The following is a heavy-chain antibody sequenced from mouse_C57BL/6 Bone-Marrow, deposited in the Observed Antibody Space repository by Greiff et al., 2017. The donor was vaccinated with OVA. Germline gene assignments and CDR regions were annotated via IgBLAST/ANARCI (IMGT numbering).Heavy chain of an antibody. D-gene: IGHD1-1*01. V-gene: IGHV1-50*01. CDR2: IEPSDSYT. J-gene: IGHJ3*01. Sequence: QVQLQQPGAELVKPGASVKLSCKASGYTFTSYWMQWVKQRPGQGLEWIGEIEPSDSYTNYNQKFKGKATLTVDTSSSTAYMQLSSLTSEDSAVYYCARGLRGAWFAYWGQGTLVTVSA. CDR3: ARGLRGAWFAY. CDR1: GYTFTSYW.